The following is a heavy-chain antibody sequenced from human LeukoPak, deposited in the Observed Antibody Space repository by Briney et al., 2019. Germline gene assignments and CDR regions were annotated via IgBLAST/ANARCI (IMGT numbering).Heavy chain of an antibody. CDR3: ASESLTIFGVVIMDY. Sequence: ASVKVSCKASGGTFSSYTISWVRQAPGQGLEWIGRIIPILGIANYAQKFQGRVTITADKSTSTAYMELSSLRSEDTAVYYCASESLTIFGVVIMDYWGQGTLVTVSS. V-gene: IGHV1-69*02. D-gene: IGHD3-3*01. J-gene: IGHJ4*02. CDR1: GGTFSSYT. CDR2: IIPILGIA.